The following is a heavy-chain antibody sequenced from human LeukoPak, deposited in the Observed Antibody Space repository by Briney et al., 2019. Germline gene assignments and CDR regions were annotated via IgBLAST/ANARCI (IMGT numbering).Heavy chain of an antibody. J-gene: IGHJ4*02. CDR3: AKALYSDSPVNDY. V-gene: IGHV1-3*03. D-gene: IGHD1-26*01. CDR1: GYTFTSYA. Sequence: ASVKVSCKASGYTFTSYAMHWVRQAPGQRLEWMGWINAGNGNTKYSQEFQGRVTITRDTSASTAYMELNSLRAEDTAVYYCAKALYSDSPVNDYWGQGTLVTVSS. CDR2: INAGNGNT.